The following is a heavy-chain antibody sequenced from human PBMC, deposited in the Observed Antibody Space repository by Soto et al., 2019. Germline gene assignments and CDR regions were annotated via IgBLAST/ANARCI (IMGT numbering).Heavy chain of an antibody. CDR1: GFTFSSYA. CDR2: ISYDGSNK. Sequence: QVQLVESGGGVVQPGRSLRLSCAASGFTFSSYAMHWVRQAPGKGLEWVAVISYDGSNKYYADSVKGRFTISRDNSKNTLYLQMNSLIAEDTAVYYCARDPVVVVSAVMGRYFDYWGQGTLVTVSS. J-gene: IGHJ4*02. CDR3: ARDPVVVVSAVMGRYFDY. D-gene: IGHD2-15*01. V-gene: IGHV3-30-3*01.